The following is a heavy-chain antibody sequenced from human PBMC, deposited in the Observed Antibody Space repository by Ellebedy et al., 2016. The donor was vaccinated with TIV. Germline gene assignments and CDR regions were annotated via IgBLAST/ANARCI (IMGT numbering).Heavy chain of an antibody. D-gene: IGHD1-26*01. CDR2: ISYDGSNK. CDR3: ARAGEKWELNY. CDR1: GFILSNSA. J-gene: IGHJ4*02. Sequence: LSLTCAASGFILSNSAMFWVRQAPGKGLAWVAVISYDGSNKDYADSVKGRFTVSRDGSKNTLYLEMNSLRLDDTAVYYCARAGEKWELNYWGQGALVTVSS. V-gene: IGHV3-30*04.